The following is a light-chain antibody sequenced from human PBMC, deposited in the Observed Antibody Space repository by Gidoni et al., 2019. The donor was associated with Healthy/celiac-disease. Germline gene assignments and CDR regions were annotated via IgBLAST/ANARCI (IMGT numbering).Light chain of an antibody. V-gene: IGKV1-39*01. J-gene: IGKJ2*04. CDR2: AAS. CDR1: QSISSY. CDR3: QQSYSTPCS. Sequence: IQLTQSPSSLSASVGARVTITCRASQSISSYLNWYQQKPGKAPKLLIYAASSLQSGVPSRFSGSGSGTDFTLTISSLQPEDFATYYCQQSYSTPCSFGQGTKLEIK.